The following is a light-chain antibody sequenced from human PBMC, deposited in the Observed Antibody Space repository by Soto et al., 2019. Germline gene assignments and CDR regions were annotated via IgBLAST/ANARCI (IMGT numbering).Light chain of an antibody. V-gene: IGLV1-40*01. CDR3: QSYDSSLRV. CDR2: GNS. Sequence: QSVLTQPPSVSGAPGQRVTISCTGSSSNIGAGYDVHWYQQLPGTAPKLLIYGNSNRPSGVPDRFSGSKSGTSASLAITGLQAEDEADYYCQSYDSSLRVFGGGTKLTV. J-gene: IGLJ3*02. CDR1: SSNIGAGYD.